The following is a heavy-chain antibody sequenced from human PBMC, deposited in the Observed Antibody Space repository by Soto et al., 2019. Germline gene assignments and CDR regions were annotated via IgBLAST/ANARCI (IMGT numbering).Heavy chain of an antibody. CDR2: IYYSGST. V-gene: IGHV4-30-4*01. D-gene: IGHD3-3*01. Sequence: SETLSLTCTVSGGSISSGDCYWSWIRQPPGKGLEWIGYIYYSGSTYYNPSLKSRVTISVDTSKNQFSLKLSSVTAADTAVYYCASSYTIFGVVITPPGYYGMDVWGQGTTVTVSS. CDR1: GGSISSGDCY. CDR3: ASSYTIFGVVITPPGYYGMDV. J-gene: IGHJ6*02.